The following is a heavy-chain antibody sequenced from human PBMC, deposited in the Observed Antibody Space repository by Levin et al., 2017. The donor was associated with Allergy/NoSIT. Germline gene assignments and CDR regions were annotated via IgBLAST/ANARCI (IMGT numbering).Heavy chain of an antibody. CDR3: ARGYYDSSGLLGPPFDY. Sequence: GASVKVSCAASGFTFSSYAMSWVRQAPGKGLEWVSAISGSGGSTYYADSVKGRFTISRDNSKNTLYLQMNSLRAEDTAVYYRARGYYDSSGLLGPPFDYWGQGTLVTVSS. V-gene: IGHV3-23*01. J-gene: IGHJ4*02. CDR2: ISGSGGST. D-gene: IGHD3-22*01. CDR1: GFTFSSYA.